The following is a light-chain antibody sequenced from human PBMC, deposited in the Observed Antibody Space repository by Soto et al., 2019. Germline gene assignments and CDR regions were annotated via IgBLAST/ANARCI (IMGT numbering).Light chain of an antibody. Sequence: IVLTQSPASLSLSPWERATLSCRASQSIDNYLVWYQQKPGQAPRLLIYDASNRATGIPARFSGSGSGTDFTLTISSLEPEDFAVYYCQQRSNWPPITFGQGTRLEIK. CDR1: QSIDNY. CDR3: QQRSNWPPIT. CDR2: DAS. V-gene: IGKV3-11*01. J-gene: IGKJ5*01.